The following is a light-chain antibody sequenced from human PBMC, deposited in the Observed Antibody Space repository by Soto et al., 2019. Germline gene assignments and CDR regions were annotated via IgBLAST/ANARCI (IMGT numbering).Light chain of an antibody. V-gene: IGKV1-27*01. CDR1: QGISNY. CDR2: AAS. J-gene: IGKJ4*01. CDR3: QKYTNVPA. Sequence: DIQMTQSPSSLYASVGDRVTITCRASQGISNYLAWYQQIPGKVPKLLISAASTLQSGVPSRFSGSGSGTDFTITISSLQPEDVATYYCQKYTNVPAFGGGTKVEIK.